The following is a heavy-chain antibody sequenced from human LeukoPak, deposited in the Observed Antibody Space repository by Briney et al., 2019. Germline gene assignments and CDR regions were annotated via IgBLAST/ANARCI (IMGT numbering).Heavy chain of an antibody. V-gene: IGHV3-23*01. CDR2: ISGSGGGT. J-gene: IGHJ4*02. Sequence: GALRLSCAASGFTFSSYAMSWVRQAPGKGLEWVSGISGSGGGTYYADSVKGRFTISRDNSQNTLYLQMNSLRAEDTAVYYCAKDRVLYCSGGSCYRYFDYWGQGTLVTVSS. CDR1: GFTFSSYA. D-gene: IGHD2-15*01. CDR3: AKDRVLYCSGGSCYRYFDY.